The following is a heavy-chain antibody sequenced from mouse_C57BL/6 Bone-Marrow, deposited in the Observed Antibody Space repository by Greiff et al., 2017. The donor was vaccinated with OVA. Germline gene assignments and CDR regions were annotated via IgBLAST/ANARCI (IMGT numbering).Heavy chain of an antibody. J-gene: IGHJ3*01. V-gene: IGHV5-12*01. CDR3: ARQGYYDPFAY. D-gene: IGHD2-4*01. CDR2: ISNGGGST. CDR1: GFTISDYY. Sequence: EVMLVESGGGLVQPGGSLKFSCAASGFTISDYYMYWVRQTPEKRLEWVAYISNGGGSTYYPDTVKGRFTISRDNAKNTLYLQMSRLKSEDTAVYYCARQGYYDPFAYWGQGTLVTVSA.